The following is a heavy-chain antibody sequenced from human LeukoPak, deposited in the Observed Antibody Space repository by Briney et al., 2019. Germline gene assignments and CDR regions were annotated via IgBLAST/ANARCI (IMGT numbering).Heavy chain of an antibody. V-gene: IGHV3-74*01. Sequence: PGGSLRLSCAASGFTFSTYWMHWVRQAPGKGLVGVSRINSDGSSTSYADSVKGRITISRDNARKSLYLQMNSLRAEDTAVYYCAKDQKRGYSYGYLFYYYYMDVWGKGTTVTISS. CDR1: GFTFSTYW. D-gene: IGHD5-18*01. J-gene: IGHJ6*03. CDR3: AKDQKRGYSYGYLFYYYYMDV. CDR2: INSDGSST.